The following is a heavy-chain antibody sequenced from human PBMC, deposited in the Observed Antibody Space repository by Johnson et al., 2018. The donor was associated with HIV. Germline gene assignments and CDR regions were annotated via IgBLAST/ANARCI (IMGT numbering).Heavy chain of an antibody. Sequence: QVQLVESGGGVVQPGGSLRLSCAASGLTLSRCDMHWVRQAPGKGLEWVAFIRYDGSNKYYEDSVKGRFTISRDNSKNTLYRQMNSVRPEDAAVYYCAKPPSMVACAFDVGGQGTMVTVSS. D-gene: IGHD2-15*01. V-gene: IGHV3-30*02. CDR2: IRYDGSNK. CDR3: AKPPSMVACAFDV. CDR1: GLTLSRCD. J-gene: IGHJ3*01.